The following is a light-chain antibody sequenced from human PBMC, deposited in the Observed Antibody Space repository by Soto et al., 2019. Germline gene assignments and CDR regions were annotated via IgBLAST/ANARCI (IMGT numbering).Light chain of an antibody. CDR3: SSYSRTSTRRL. Sequence: QSALTQPASVSGSPGQSITIPCTGTSNDIGGYNYVSWYQQFPGKAPKLIIYDVTNRPSGVSFRFCGSKSGNTASLTISGLQAEDEACYHCSSYSRTSTRRLFGAGTKRTVL. V-gene: IGLV2-14*03. CDR2: DVT. CDR1: SNDIGGYNY. J-gene: IGLJ1*01.